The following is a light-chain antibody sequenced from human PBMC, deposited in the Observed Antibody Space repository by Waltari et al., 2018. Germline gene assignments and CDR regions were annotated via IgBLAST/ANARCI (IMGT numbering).Light chain of an antibody. V-gene: IGLV2-14*01. Sequence: QSALTQPASVSGSPGQSITISCTGTSSDVGGYNHVSWYQQQPGKAPKPLISEVTKRPSGVSNRFSGSKSGNTASLTISGLQAEDEAEYYCSSFTTIGTLVVFGGGTKLTVL. CDR1: SSDVGGYNH. CDR3: SSFTTIGTLVV. J-gene: IGLJ2*01. CDR2: EVT.